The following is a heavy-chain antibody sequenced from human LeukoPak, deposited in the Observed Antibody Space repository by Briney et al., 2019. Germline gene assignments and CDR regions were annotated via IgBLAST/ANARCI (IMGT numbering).Heavy chain of an antibody. J-gene: IGHJ6*03. CDR1: GDSISSSSYY. CDR3: VPIKGLYYFYYYMDV. V-gene: IGHV4-39*01. Sequence: SETLSLTCTVSGDSISSSSYYWGWIRQPPGKGLEWLGTIYYRGTTYYNPSLKSRVTISVDTSKNQFSVKLSSVTAADTALYYCVPIKGLYYFYYYMDVWGKGTTVTISS. CDR2: IYYRGTT.